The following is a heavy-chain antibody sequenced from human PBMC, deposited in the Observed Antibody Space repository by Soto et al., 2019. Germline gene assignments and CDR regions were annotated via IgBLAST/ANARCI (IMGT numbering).Heavy chain of an antibody. V-gene: IGHV4-59*06. CDR3: ARVPGP. D-gene: IGHD2-2*01. Sequence: PSENLSITCTVSGGTFNPNYWSWIRQPPGKGLEWVGYIYYSGSTYYNPSLKSRVTISVDTSKNQFSLKLSSVTAADTAVYYCARVPGPWGQGTLVTVS. CDR2: IYYSGST. J-gene: IGHJ5*02. CDR1: GGTFNPNY.